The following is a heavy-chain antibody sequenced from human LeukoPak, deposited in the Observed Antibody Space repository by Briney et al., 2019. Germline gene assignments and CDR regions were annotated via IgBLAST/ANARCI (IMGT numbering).Heavy chain of an antibody. CDR1: GFTFSSYS. CDR3: ARAQTN. J-gene: IGHJ4*02. CDR2: ISSSTSTI. Sequence: GGSLRLSXAASGFTFSSYSMNWVRQPPGEGLEWVSYISSSTSTIYYADSVKGRFTISRDNAKNSLYLQMNSLRAEDTAVYYCARAQTNWGQGTLVTVSS. D-gene: IGHD4-11*01. V-gene: IGHV3-48*01.